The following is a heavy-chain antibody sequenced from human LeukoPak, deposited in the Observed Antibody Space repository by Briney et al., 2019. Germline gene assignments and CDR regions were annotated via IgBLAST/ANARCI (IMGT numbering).Heavy chain of an antibody. J-gene: IGHJ4*02. CDR1: GSTFSSYS. Sequence: PGGSLRLSCAASGSTFSSYSMNWVRQAPGKGLEWVSSISSSSSYIYYADSVKGRFTISRDNAKNSLYLQMNSLRAEDTAVYYCARSMVRGAPLFDYWGQGTLVTVSS. V-gene: IGHV3-21*01. CDR2: ISSSSSYI. CDR3: ARSMVRGAPLFDY. D-gene: IGHD3-10*01.